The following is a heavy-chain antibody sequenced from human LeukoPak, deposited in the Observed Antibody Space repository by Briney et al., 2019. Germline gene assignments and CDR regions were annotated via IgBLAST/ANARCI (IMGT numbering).Heavy chain of an antibody. V-gene: IGHV3-49*04. Sequence: PGRPLRLSCTASGFTFGDYAMSWVRQAPGKGLEWVGFIRSKAYGGTTEYAASVKGRFTISRDDSKSIAYPQMNSLKTEDTAVYYCTRMNYYYGMDVWGQGTTVTVSS. J-gene: IGHJ6*02. CDR2: IRSKAYGGTT. CDR1: GFTFGDYA. CDR3: TRMNYYYGMDV.